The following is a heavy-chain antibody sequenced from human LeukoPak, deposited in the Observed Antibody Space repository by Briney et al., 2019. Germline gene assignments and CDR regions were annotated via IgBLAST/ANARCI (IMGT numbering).Heavy chain of an antibody. CDR1: GYTLTELS. CDR2: FDPEDGET. V-gene: IGHV1-24*01. Sequence: ASVKVSCKVSGYTLTELSMHWVRQAPGKGLEWMGGFDPEDGETIYAQKFQGRVTMTEDTSTDTAYMELSSLRSEDTAVYYCATTMYYYGSGSPALDYWGQGTQVTVSS. D-gene: IGHD3-10*01. J-gene: IGHJ4*02. CDR3: ATTMYYYGSGSPALDY.